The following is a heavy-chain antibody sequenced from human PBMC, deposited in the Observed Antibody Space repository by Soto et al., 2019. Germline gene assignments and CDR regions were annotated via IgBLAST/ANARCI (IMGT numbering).Heavy chain of an antibody. J-gene: IGHJ4*02. Sequence: QVQLVESGGGVVQPGRSLRLSCAASGFTFSSYAMHWVRQAPGKGLEWVAVISYDGSNKYYADSVKGRFTISRDNSKNTLYLQMNSLRAEDTAVYYCASPSKWRAAIHYFDYWGQGTLVTVSS. CDR1: GFTFSSYA. D-gene: IGHD2-21*01. CDR2: ISYDGSNK. V-gene: IGHV3-30-3*01. CDR3: ASPSKWRAAIHYFDY.